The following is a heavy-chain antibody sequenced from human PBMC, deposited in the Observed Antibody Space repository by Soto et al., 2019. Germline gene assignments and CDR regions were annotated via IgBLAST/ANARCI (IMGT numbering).Heavy chain of an antibody. CDR2: ISAYNGDT. V-gene: IGHV1-18*01. CDR3: ARVGSYFFGFDY. Sequence: QVQRVQSGAEVKKPGASVKVSYKASGYTFTSYGLSWVRQAPGQGLEWMGWISAYNGDTNYAQKFQGRVTVTTDTSTSTAYMELRSLRSDDTAVYYCARVGSYFFGFDYWGQGTLVTVSS. J-gene: IGHJ4*02. D-gene: IGHD1-26*01. CDR1: GYTFTSYG.